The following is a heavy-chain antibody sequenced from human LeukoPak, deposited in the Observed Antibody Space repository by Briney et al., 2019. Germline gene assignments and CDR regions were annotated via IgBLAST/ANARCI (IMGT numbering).Heavy chain of an antibody. CDR2: IFISEST. Sequence: SSETLSLTCTVSGGSITSYYWSWVRQPAGKGLEWIGRIFISESTNYNPSLKSRVTMSVDTSKNQFSLKLSSVTAADTAVYHCARVSSSWYEDWYFDLWGRGTLVSVSS. CDR3: ARVSSSWYEDWYFDL. J-gene: IGHJ2*01. D-gene: IGHD6-13*01. CDR1: GGSITSYY. V-gene: IGHV4-4*07.